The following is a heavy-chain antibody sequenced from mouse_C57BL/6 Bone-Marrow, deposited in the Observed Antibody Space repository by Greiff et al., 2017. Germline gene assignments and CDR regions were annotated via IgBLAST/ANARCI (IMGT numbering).Heavy chain of an antibody. D-gene: IGHD3-2*02. CDR3: ARRLRCLAY. CDR2: IYPRSGNT. J-gene: IGHJ3*01. V-gene: IGHV1-81*01. CDR1: GYTFTSYG. Sequence: VQLQESGAELARPGASVKLSCKASGYTFTSYGISWVKQSTGQGLEWIGEIYPRSGNTYYNEKFKGKATLTADKSSSTAYMELRSLTAEDSAVYFCARRLRCLAYWGQGTLVTVSA.